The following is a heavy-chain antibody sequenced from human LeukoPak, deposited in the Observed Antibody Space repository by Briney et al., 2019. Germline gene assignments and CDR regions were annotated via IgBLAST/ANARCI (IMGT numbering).Heavy chain of an antibody. CDR1: GYSFTTYW. Sequence: GESLEISWKGSGYSFTTYWIGWVRQMPGKGLEGMGIIYPGDSDTRYSPSFQGQVTISAAKSVSTAYLQWSSLKASDTAMYYCARRGPTNWFDPWGQGTLVTVSS. V-gene: IGHV5-51*01. J-gene: IGHJ5*02. CDR2: IYPGDSDT. CDR3: ARRGPTNWFDP. D-gene: IGHD5-12*01.